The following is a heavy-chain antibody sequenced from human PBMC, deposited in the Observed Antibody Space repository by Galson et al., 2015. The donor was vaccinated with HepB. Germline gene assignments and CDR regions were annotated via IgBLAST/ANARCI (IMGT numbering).Heavy chain of an antibody. CDR3: ARPRRRMTTILGVALRGMDV. CDR1: DYTFTNYG. V-gene: IGHV1-18*04. D-gene: IGHD3-3*01. J-gene: IGHJ6*02. CDR2: ISTYNGFT. Sequence: SVKVSCKASDYTFTNYGISWVRQAPGQGLEWMGWISTYNGFTKYAQKFQGRVTMTRDTSTSTAYMELRSLRSDDTAVYYCARPRRRMTTILGVALRGMDVWGQGTTVSVSS.